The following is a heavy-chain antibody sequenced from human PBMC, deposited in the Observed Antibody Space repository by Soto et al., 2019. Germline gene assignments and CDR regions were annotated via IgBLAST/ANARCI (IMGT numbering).Heavy chain of an antibody. J-gene: IGHJ4*02. CDR2: ISTYNGNT. Sequence: QVQLVQSGAEVKKPGASVKVSCKASGYTFTSYGISWVRQAPGQGLEWMGWISTYNGNTNYAQKLQGRVTMTTDTCTSTAYMELRSLRSDDTAVYYCARVPATGYYYDSSGYYYFDYWGQGTLVTVSS. V-gene: IGHV1-18*01. CDR1: GYTFTSYG. CDR3: ARVPATGYYYDSSGYYYFDY. D-gene: IGHD3-22*01.